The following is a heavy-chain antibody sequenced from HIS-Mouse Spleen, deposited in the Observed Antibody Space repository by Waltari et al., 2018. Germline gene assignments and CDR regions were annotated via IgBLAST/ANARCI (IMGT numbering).Heavy chain of an antibody. J-gene: IGHJ2*01. D-gene: IGHD6-13*01. Sequence: QLHLQESGPGLVKPSETLSLTCTVPGCSISSSSSYSGWIRQPPGKGLEWIGSIYYSGSTYYNPSLKSRVTISVDTSKNQFSLKLSSVTAADTAVYYCAREIPYSSSWYDWYFDLWGRGTLVTVSS. CDR2: IYYSGST. V-gene: IGHV4-39*07. CDR3: AREIPYSSSWYDWYFDL. CDR1: GCSISSSSSY.